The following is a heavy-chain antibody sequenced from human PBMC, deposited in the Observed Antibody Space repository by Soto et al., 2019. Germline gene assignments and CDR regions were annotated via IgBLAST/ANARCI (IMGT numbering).Heavy chain of an antibody. V-gene: IGHV3-21*01. CDR1: GFTFISYS. D-gene: IGHD6-6*01. CDR3: SRYNYQYSSSLHYYGMDV. CDR2: ISSSSSYI. Sequence: PGGPRRLSCAASGFTFISYSMNWVRQAPGKGLEWVSSISSSSSYIYYADSVKGRFTISRDNENNSLYLQMNSLRVEDTAVYYLSRYNYQYSSSLHYYGMDVWGQCTTVTVSS. J-gene: IGHJ6*02.